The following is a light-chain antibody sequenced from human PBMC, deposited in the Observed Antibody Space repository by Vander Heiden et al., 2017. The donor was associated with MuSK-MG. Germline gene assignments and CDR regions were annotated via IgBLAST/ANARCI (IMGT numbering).Light chain of an antibody. Sequence: SALTHPASVCASPGQPTTTSCTGTSSDIGVYDIVSWSQQHPGKAPKLMIYDVSNRPSGVSNRCSCSKSGNTAALTISGLQAEDEADYYCSSYTSSSTGVFGGGTKLTVL. CDR1: SSDIGVYDI. CDR3: SSYTSSSTGV. V-gene: IGLV2-14*01. CDR2: DVS. J-gene: IGLJ2*01.